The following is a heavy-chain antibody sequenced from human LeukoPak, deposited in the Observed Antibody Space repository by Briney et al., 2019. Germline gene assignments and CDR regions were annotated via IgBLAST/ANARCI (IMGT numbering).Heavy chain of an antibody. D-gene: IGHD6-19*01. CDR2: ISSSSTNT. V-gene: IGHV3-48*01. J-gene: IGHJ4*02. Sequence: GGSLRLSCAASGSTFSNYNMNWVRQAPGKGLEWVSHISSSSTNTNYAESVKGRFTISRDNAKNSLYLQMNSLRAEDTAVYYCARGTQWPYWGQGTLVAVSS. CDR1: GSTFSNYN. CDR3: ARGTQWPY.